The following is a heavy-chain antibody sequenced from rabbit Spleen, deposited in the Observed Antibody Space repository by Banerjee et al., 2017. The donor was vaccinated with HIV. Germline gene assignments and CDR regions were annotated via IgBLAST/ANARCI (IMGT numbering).Heavy chain of an antibody. Sequence: QVVESGGGLVQPEGSLTLTCKASGIDFSRGYDMCWVRLAPGKGLEWIACIEVGSSDFTYFATWAKGRFTISKTSSTTVTLQVTRLTAADTATYFCARDTSSSFSSYGMDLWGPGTLVTVS. J-gene: IGHJ6*01. CDR3: ARDTSSSFSSYGMDL. D-gene: IGHD1-1*01. V-gene: IGHV1S45*01. CDR2: IEVGSSDFT. CDR1: GIDFSRGYD.